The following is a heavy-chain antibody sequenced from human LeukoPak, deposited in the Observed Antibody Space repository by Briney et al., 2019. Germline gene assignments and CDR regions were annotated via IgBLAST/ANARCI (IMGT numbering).Heavy chain of an antibody. CDR2: INPNSGGT. V-gene: IGHV1-2*02. J-gene: IGHJ4*02. CDR1: GYTFTDYY. CDR3: ARAPGMTHFAWDK. D-gene: IGHD3-16*01. Sequence: GASVKVSCKASGYTFTDYYIHWVRQAPGQGLEWMGWINPNSGGTNYTQKFQGRVTMTRDTSTTTVYMELSSLTSDDTAVYYCARAPGMTHFAWDKWGQGTLVTVSS.